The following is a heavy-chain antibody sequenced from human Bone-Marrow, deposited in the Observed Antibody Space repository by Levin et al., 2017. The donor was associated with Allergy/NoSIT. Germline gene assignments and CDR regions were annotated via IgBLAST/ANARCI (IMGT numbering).Heavy chain of an antibody. CDR1: GFSLSHPRMA. CDR2: IFSNDEK. CDR3: ARISVSTTFYAMDV. J-gene: IGHJ6*02. D-gene: IGHD2/OR15-2a*01. V-gene: IGHV2-26*01. Sequence: SGPTLVKPTETLALTCTVSGFSLSHPRMAVSWVRQPPGKALSWLGHIFSNDEKSYNTSLRSRLTISQDTSKSQVVLTMTNIDPLDTGTYYCARISVSTTFYAMDVWGQGTTVTVSS.